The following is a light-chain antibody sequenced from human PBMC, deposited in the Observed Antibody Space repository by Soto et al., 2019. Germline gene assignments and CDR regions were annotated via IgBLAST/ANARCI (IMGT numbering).Light chain of an antibody. CDR3: QQYYYWPLT. Sequence: EVGMTQSPGTLSVFPGERVTLSCRASQSVGRSLAWYQQKTGQAPRLLIYGASTRATATPVRFSGSGSGTEFTLTISGLQSEDFGLYYCQQYYYWPLTFGGGTKVDIK. CDR1: QSVGRS. V-gene: IGKV3-15*01. J-gene: IGKJ4*01. CDR2: GAS.